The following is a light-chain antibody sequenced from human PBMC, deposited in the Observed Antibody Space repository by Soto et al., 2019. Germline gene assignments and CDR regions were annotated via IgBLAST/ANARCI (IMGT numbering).Light chain of an antibody. Sequence: DIQMTQSPSTLSASVGDRVTITCRASQSISSYLNWYQQKPGKAPKLLIYKASSLESGVPSRFSGSGSGTDFTLTISSLEPEDFAVYYCQQRSNWPPGATFGQGTRLEIK. CDR2: KAS. J-gene: IGKJ5*01. CDR1: QSISSY. CDR3: QQRSNWPPGAT. V-gene: IGKV1-5*03.